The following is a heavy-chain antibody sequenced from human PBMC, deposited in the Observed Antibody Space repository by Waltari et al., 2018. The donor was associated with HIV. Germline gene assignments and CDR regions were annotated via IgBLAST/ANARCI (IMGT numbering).Heavy chain of an antibody. Sequence: EVQLLESGGGLVQPGGSMRLSCAAHGSTFSSYAMSRVRQAPGKGREWVSAISGSGGSTYYADSVKGRFTISRDNSKNTLYLQMNSLRAEDTAVYYCAKIRGDSSSWYFTRYYYYGMDVWGQGTTVTVSS. D-gene: IGHD6-13*01. V-gene: IGHV3-23*01. CDR3: AKIRGDSSSWYFTRYYYYGMDV. J-gene: IGHJ6*02. CDR2: ISGSGGST. CDR1: GSTFSSYA.